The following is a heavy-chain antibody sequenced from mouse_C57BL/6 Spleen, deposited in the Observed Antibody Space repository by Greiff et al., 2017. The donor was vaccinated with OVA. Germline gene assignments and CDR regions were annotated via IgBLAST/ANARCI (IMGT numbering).Heavy chain of an antibody. CDR3: ATEPSYGSRYYFDY. J-gene: IGHJ2*01. D-gene: IGHD1-1*01. CDR1: GYSFTDYN. Sequence: EVKLMESGPELVKPGASVKISCKASGYSFTDYNMNWVKQSNGKSLEWIGVINPNYGTTSYNQKFKGKATLTVDQSSSTAYMQLNSLTSEDSAVYYCATEPSYGSRYYFDYWGQGTTLTVSS. V-gene: IGHV1-39*01. CDR2: INPNYGTT.